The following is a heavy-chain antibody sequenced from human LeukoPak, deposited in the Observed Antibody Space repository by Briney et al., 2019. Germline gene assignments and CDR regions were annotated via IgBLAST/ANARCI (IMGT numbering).Heavy chain of an antibody. V-gene: IGHV3-21*01. CDR2: ISSSSSYI. CDR3: ARENFGNPKKYAFDI. CDR1: GFTFSSYS. D-gene: IGHD1-7*01. J-gene: IGHJ3*02. Sequence: GGSLRLSCAASGFTFSSYSMNWVRQAPGKGLEGVSSISSSSSYIYYADSVKGRFTISRDNAKHSLYLQMNTLRAEDTAVYYCARENFGNPKKYAFDIWGQGTMVTVSS.